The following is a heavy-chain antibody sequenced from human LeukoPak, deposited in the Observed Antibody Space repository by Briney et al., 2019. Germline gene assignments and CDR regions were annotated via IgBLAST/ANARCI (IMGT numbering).Heavy chain of an antibody. CDR3: ARIVVVPAAIYYYYYGMDV. CDR2: INHSGST. J-gene: IGHJ6*02. CDR1: GGSFSGYY. Sequence: SETLSLTCAVYGGSFSGYYWSWIRQPPGKGLEWLGEINHSGSTNYNPSLKSRVTISVDTSKNQFSLKLSSVTAADTAVYYCARIVVVPAAIYYYYYGMDVWGQGTTVTVSS. V-gene: IGHV4-34*01. D-gene: IGHD2-2*01.